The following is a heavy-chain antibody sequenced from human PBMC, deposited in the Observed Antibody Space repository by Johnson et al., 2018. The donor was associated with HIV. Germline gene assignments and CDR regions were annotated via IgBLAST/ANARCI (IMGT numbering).Heavy chain of an antibody. CDR1: GFIFSDYY. CDR2: ISYDGSNK. CDR3: ARRKIAAAGRDAFDI. D-gene: IGHD6-13*01. J-gene: IGHJ3*02. Sequence: QVQLVESGGGLVQPGGSLRLSCAASGFIFSDYYMNWIRQAPGKGLEWVAVISYDGSNKYYADSVKGRLTISRDNSKNTLYLQMNSLRAEDTAVYYCARRKIAAAGRDAFDIWGQGTMVTVSS. V-gene: IGHV3-30-3*01.